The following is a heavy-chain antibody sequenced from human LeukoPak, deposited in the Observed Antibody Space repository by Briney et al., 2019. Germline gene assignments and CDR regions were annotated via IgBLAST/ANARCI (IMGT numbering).Heavy chain of an antibody. CDR3: TADMPASSRAADY. Sequence: GGSLRLSCAASGFTGFTFSDAWLSWARQAPGMGLEWVGRIKSKTDGGTTDYSAPVKGRFTISRDDSKDTLYLQMKSLKTEDTAVYYCTADMPASSRAADYWGQGTLVTVSS. V-gene: IGHV3-15*01. J-gene: IGHJ4*02. D-gene: IGHD2-15*01. CDR1: GFTGFTFSDAW. CDR2: IKSKTDGGTT.